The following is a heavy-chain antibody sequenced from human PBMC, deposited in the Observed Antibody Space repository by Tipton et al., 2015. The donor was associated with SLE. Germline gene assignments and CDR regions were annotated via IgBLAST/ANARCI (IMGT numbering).Heavy chain of an antibody. CDR3: ARQLAAAGTVFDI. CDR2: IYYSGST. CDR1: GGSIRSYY. D-gene: IGHD6-13*01. J-gene: IGHJ3*02. V-gene: IGHV4-59*08. Sequence: TLSLTCTVSGGSIRSYYWSWIRQPPGKGLEWIGYIYYSGSTNYNPSRKSRVTISVDTSKNQFSLKLSAVTAADTAVYYCARQLAAAGTVFDIWGQGTMVTVSS.